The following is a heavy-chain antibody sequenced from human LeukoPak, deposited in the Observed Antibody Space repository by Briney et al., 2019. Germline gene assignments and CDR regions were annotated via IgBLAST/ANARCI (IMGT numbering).Heavy chain of an antibody. CDR3: ARGLMNLRWFDP. CDR2: IIPIFGTA. V-gene: IGHV1-69*13. CDR1: GGTFSSYA. J-gene: IGHJ5*02. Sequence: SVKVSCKASGGTFSSYAISWVRQAPGQGLEWMGGIIPIFGTASYAQKFQGRVTIAADESTSTAYMELSSLRSEDTAVYYCARGLMNLRWFDPWGQGTLVTVSS.